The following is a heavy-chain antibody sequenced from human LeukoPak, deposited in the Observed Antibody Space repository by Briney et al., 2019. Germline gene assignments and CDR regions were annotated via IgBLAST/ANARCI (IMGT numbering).Heavy chain of an antibody. Sequence: PSETLSPTCTVSGGSISSYYWSWIRQPPGKGLEWIGYIYYSGSTNYNPSLKSRVTISIDTSENQVSLILRSVTAADTAVYYCAREVGDSDSDNWFDSWGQGTLVTVSS. CDR3: AREVGDSDSDNWFDS. CDR2: IYYSGST. J-gene: IGHJ5*01. V-gene: IGHV4-59*01. D-gene: IGHD2-21*02. CDR1: GGSISSYY.